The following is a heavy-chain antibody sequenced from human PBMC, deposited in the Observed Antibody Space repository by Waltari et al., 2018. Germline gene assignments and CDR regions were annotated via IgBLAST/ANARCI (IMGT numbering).Heavy chain of an antibody. J-gene: IGHJ5*02. Sequence: QVQLQESGPGLVKTSQTLSLTCTVSGGSISSGGYYWSWIRQHPGKGLEWIGYIYYSGSTYYNPSLKSRVTISVDTSKNQFSLKLSSVTAADAAVYYCARGGVVDNWFDPWGQGTLVTVSS. CDR2: IYYSGST. CDR3: ARGGVVDNWFDP. CDR1: GGSISSGGYY. V-gene: IGHV4-31*03. D-gene: IGHD3-3*01.